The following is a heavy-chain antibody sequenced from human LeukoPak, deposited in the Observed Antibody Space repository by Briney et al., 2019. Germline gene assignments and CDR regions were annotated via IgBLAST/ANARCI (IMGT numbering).Heavy chain of an antibody. J-gene: IGHJ4*02. V-gene: IGHV3-23*01. Sequence: GGTLRLSCAASGFTFSSYAMSWVRQTPGKGLECVAPISGSGGSTYYADSVRGRFIVSRDNSKNMLYLQMNSLRVDDTAVYYCAKSPAGSSWPSIDYWGQGTLVAVSS. CDR1: GFTFSSYA. CDR2: ISGSGGST. CDR3: AKSPAGSSWPSIDY. D-gene: IGHD6-13*01.